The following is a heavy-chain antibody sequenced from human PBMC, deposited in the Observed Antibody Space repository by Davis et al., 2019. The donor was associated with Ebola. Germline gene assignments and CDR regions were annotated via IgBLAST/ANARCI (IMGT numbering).Heavy chain of an antibody. V-gene: IGHV3-74*01. Sequence: HTGGSLRLSCAASGFTFSSYWMHWVRQAPGKGLVWVSRITSDGSSTSYADSVKGRFSISRDNAKNSLYLQMSSLRDEDTAVYYCARRAVGAEPFDYWGQGTLVTVSS. D-gene: IGHD1-26*01. CDR1: GFTFSSYW. J-gene: IGHJ4*02. CDR2: ITSDGSST. CDR3: ARRAVGAEPFDY.